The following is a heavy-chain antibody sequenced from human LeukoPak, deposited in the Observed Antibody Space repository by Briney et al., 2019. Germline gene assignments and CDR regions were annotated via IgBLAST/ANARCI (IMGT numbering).Heavy chain of an antibody. J-gene: IGHJ4*02. CDR2: MASVVTT. V-gene: IGHV3-23*01. CDR3: ANDSFQRISAPWDF. Sequence: MASVVTTFYADSFKRRFTISIDNSKNTLYLQMNSLRAEHTAVYYCANDSFQRISAPWDFWGQGTLVTVSS. D-gene: IGHD6-13*01.